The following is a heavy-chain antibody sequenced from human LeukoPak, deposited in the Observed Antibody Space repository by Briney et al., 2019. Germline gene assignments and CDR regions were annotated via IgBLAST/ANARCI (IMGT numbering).Heavy chain of an antibody. V-gene: IGHV5-51*01. CDR3: ARHEDGYNPFAY. J-gene: IGHJ4*02. CDR1: GYSFTNYW. Sequence: GESPKISCQGSGYSFTNYWIAWVRQMPGKGLECMGIIYPGNSDTRYSPSFQGQVTISADKSISTAYLQWSSLKASGTAMYYCARHEDGYNPFAYWGQGTLVTVSS. CDR2: IYPGNSDT. D-gene: IGHD5-24*01.